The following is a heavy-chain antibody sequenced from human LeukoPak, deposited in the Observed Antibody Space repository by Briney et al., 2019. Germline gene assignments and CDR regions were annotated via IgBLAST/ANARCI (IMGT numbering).Heavy chain of an antibody. CDR2: IVGSGVTT. Sequence: GGSLRLSCVASGFTFSNYGMNWVRQAPGKGLEWVSGIVGSGVTTYYADSVKGRFTISRDNAKNTLYLQMNSLRAEDTAVYYCARGLWFNPWGQGTLVTVSS. CDR1: GFTFSNYG. CDR3: ARGLWFNP. J-gene: IGHJ5*02. V-gene: IGHV3-23*01.